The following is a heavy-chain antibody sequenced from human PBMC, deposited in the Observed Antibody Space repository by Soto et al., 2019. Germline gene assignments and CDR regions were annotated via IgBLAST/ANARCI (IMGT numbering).Heavy chain of an antibody. CDR2: INYSGST. V-gene: IGHV4-34*09. CDR3: AREEQQFFDY. J-gene: IGHJ4*02. CDR1: GGPFSGYY. Sequence: PSETLSLTCAVYGGPFSGYYWSWIRQPPGKGLEWIGYINYSGSTNYNPSLKSRVTISVDTSKNQFSLKLSSVTAADTAVYYCAREEQQFFDYWGQGTLVTVSS. D-gene: IGHD6-13*01.